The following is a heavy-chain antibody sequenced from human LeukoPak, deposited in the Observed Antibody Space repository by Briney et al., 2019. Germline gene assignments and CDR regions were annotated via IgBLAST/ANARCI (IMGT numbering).Heavy chain of an antibody. D-gene: IGHD2-15*01. J-gene: IGHJ4*02. V-gene: IGHV3-13*01. CDR3: ARVYCSGGTCYFDY. CDR1: GFTFRNYD. CDR2: IDTAGDT. Sequence: GGPLRLSCAASGFTFRNYDMHWVRQASGKGLEWVSAIDTAGDTYYPGSVKGRFTISRENAKNSLYLQMNSLRAGDTAVYYCARVYCSGGTCYFDYWGQGTLVTVSS.